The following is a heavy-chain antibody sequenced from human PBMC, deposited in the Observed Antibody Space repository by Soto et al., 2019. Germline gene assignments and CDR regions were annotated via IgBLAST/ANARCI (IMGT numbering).Heavy chain of an antibody. D-gene: IGHD6-19*01. CDR2: IRSKAYGGTT. J-gene: IGHJ6*02. V-gene: IGHV3-49*04. Sequence: GGSLRLSCTASGFTFGDYAMSWVRQAPGKGLEWVGFIRSKAYGGTTEYAASVKGRFTISRDDSKSIAYLQMNSLKTEDTAVYYCTSPALYGSGWYSGYYYYGMDVWGQGTTVTVSS. CDR1: GFTFGDYA. CDR3: TSPALYGSGWYSGYYYYGMDV.